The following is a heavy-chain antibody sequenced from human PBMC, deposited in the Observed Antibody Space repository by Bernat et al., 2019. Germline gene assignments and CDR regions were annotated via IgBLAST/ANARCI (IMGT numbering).Heavy chain of an antibody. Sequence: QVQLVQSGAEVKKPGASVKVSCKASGYTFTSYGISWVRQAPGQGLEWMGWISAYNGNTNYAQKLQCRGTMTTDTSTSTAYMELRSLRSDDTGVYYCARAFYCGSTSCYSYYGMDVWGQGTTVTVSS. V-gene: IGHV1-18*04. CDR1: GYTFTSYG. CDR3: ARAFYCGSTSCYSYYGMDV. D-gene: IGHD2-2*01. J-gene: IGHJ6*02. CDR2: ISAYNGNT.